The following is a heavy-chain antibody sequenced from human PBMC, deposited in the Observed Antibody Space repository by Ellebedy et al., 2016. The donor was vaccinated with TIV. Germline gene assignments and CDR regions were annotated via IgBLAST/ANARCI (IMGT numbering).Heavy chain of an antibody. CDR2: IWYDGSNK. CDR3: ARGGVGATTLDAFDI. V-gene: IGHV3-33*08. Sequence: GESLKISXAGSGFMFRSYGMHWVRQAPGKGLEWVAVIWYDGSNKYYADSVKGRFTISRDNAKNSLYLQMNSLRAEDTAVYYCARGGVGATTLDAFDIWGQGTMVTVSS. CDR1: GFMFRSYG. J-gene: IGHJ3*02. D-gene: IGHD1-26*01.